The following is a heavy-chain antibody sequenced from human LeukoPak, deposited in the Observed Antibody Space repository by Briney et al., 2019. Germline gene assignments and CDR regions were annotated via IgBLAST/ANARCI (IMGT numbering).Heavy chain of an antibody. J-gene: IGHJ4*02. CDR2: FYRGDST. CDR1: GFTVSSSY. D-gene: IGHD3-22*01. V-gene: IGHV3-53*01. CDR3: ARVYETNGYLY. Sequence: PGGSLRLSCAASGFTVSSSYMYWVRQAPGKGLEWVSFFYRGDSTYYAESVRGRFTISRDNAKNTVYLQMNSLRVEDTAVYYCARVYETNGYLYWGQGSLVTVSS.